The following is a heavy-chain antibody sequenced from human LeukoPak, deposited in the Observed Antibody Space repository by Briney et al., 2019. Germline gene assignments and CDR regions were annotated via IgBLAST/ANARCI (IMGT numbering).Heavy chain of an antibody. J-gene: IGHJ5*02. CDR3: ARDSAFSGYDYKFDP. V-gene: IGHV4-59*01. CDR2: TYYTGNT. Sequence: SETLSLTCTVSGDSIGSYSWTWIRQPPGKGLEWIGYTYYTGNTNYNPSLKSRVTKSEDTSRNQFYLRLTSVTAADTAIYYCARDSAFSGYDYKFDPWGQGTLVTVSS. D-gene: IGHD5-12*01. CDR1: GDSIGSYS.